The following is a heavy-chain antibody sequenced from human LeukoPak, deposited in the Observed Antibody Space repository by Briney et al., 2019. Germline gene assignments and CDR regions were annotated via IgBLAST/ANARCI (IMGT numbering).Heavy chain of an antibody. D-gene: IGHD1-26*01. CDR2: MSYDGSNK. Sequence: GGSLRLSCAASGFTFSSYGMHWVRQAPGKGLEWVAVMSYDGSNKYYADSVKGRFTISRDNSKNTLYLQMNSLRAEDTAVYYCANSIVGASPYFDYWGQGTLVTVSS. V-gene: IGHV3-30*18. CDR3: ANSIVGASPYFDY. J-gene: IGHJ4*02. CDR1: GFTFSSYG.